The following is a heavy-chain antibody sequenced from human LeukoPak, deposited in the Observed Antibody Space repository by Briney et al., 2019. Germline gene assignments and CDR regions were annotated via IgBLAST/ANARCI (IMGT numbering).Heavy chain of an antibody. D-gene: IGHD3-9*01. CDR1: GGSISSYY. Sequence: SETLSLTCTVSGGSISSYYWSWIRRPPGKGLEWIGYIYYSGSTSYNPSLRSRVTISVDTSKNQFSLKLSSVTAADTAVYYCARMPDILTGLDSWGQGTLVTVSS. J-gene: IGHJ4*02. V-gene: IGHV4-59*01. CDR3: ARMPDILTGLDS. CDR2: IYYSGST.